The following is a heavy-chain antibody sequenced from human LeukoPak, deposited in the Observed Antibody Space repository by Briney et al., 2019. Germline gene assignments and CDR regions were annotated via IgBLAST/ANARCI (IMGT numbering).Heavy chain of an antibody. CDR1: GGSFSGYY. Sequence: PSETLSLTCAVYGGSFSGYYWSWIRQPPGKGLEWIGEINHSGSTNYNPSLKSRVTISVDTSKNQFSLKLSSVTAADTAVYYCAALSEDILNGYPPPFPWGQGTLVTVSS. J-gene: IGHJ5*02. V-gene: IGHV4-34*01. CDR3: AALSEDILNGYPPPFP. CDR2: INHSGST. D-gene: IGHD3-9*01.